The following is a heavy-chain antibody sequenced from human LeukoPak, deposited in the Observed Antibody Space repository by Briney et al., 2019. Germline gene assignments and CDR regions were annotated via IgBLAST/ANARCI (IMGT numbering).Heavy chain of an antibody. CDR1: GGSISSYY. D-gene: IGHD3-10*01. CDR2: IYYSGST. CDR3: ASTLWFGESNYYMDV. J-gene: IGHJ6*03. Sequence: SETLSLTCTVSGGSISSYYWSWIRQPPGKGLEWIGYIYYSGSTNYNPSLKSRVTISVDTSKNQFSLKLSSVTAADTAVYYCASTLWFGESNYYMDVWGKGTTVTISS. V-gene: IGHV4-59*01.